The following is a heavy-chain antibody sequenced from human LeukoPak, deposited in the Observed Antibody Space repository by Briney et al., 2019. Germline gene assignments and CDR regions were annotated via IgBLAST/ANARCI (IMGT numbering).Heavy chain of an antibody. V-gene: IGHV1-3*01. D-gene: IGHD6-13*01. CDR1: GYTFTSYA. CDR2: INAGNGNT. J-gene: IGHJ6*04. Sequence: ASVKVSCKASGYTFTSYAMHWVRQAPGQRLEWMGWINAGNGNTKYSQKFQGRVTITRDTSASTAYMELSSLRSEDTAVYYCASGIAAAATSYYYYYGMDVWGKGTTVTVSS. CDR3: ASGIAAAATSYYYYYGMDV.